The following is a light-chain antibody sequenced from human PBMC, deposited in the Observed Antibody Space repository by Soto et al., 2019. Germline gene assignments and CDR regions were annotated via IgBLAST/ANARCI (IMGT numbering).Light chain of an antibody. CDR3: QQYNSYSLT. J-gene: IGKJ1*01. CDR1: QSVSGW. V-gene: IGKV1-5*01. Sequence: DIQMTQSPSTPSASVGDSVTITCRASQSVSGWLAWYQQKPGKAPNLLIYDASSLESGVPSRFSGSGSGTEFTLTISSLQPDDFATYYCQQYNSYSLTLGQGTKVDIK. CDR2: DAS.